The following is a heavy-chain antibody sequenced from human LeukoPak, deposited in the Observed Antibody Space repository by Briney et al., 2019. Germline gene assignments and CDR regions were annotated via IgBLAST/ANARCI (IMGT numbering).Heavy chain of an antibody. CDR1: GFTVSSNH. Sequence: PGGSLRLSCAASGFTVSSNHMSWVRQAPGKGLEWVSVIYSGGSTYYADSVNGRFTISRDNSKNTLYLQMNSLRAEDTAVYYCARDMPNDSSGWSRYYYGMDVWGQGTTVTVSS. D-gene: IGHD3-22*01. CDR2: IYSGGST. J-gene: IGHJ6*02. V-gene: IGHV3-66*01. CDR3: ARDMPNDSSGWSRYYYGMDV.